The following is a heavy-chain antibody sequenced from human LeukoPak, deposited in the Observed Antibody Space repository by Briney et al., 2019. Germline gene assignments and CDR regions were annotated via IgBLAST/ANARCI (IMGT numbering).Heavy chain of an antibody. Sequence: PGRSLRLSCVAAEFTFGDYAMSWVRQAPGKGLEWVGFIRSKVHGGTTAYAASVKDRFTISRDDSKSIAYLQMNSLKTEDTAVYYCTRGTGGNYWGKGTLVIVSS. CDR3: TRGTGGNY. V-gene: IGHV3-49*04. CDR2: IRSKVHGGTT. J-gene: IGHJ4*02. CDR1: EFTFGDYA. D-gene: IGHD1-14*01.